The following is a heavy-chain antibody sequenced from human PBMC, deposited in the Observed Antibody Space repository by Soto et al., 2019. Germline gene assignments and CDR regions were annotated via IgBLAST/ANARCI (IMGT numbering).Heavy chain of an antibody. Sequence: SETLSLTCTVSGGSISSGGYYWSWIRQHPGKGLEWIGYIYYSGSTNYNPSLKSRVTISVDTSKNQFSLKLSSVTAADTAVYYCARDRIAAAGGYYYGMDVWGQGTTVTVSS. D-gene: IGHD6-13*01. CDR2: IYYSGST. CDR3: ARDRIAAAGGYYYGMDV. V-gene: IGHV4-61*08. J-gene: IGHJ6*02. CDR1: GGSISSGGYY.